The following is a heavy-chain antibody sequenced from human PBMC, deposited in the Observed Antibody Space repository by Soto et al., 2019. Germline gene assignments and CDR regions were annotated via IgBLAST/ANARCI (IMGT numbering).Heavy chain of an antibody. CDR2: IKQGGNEK. CDR3: VGALTYEVPYYYYGMDV. CDR1: GFSFSTYL. Sequence: PGGSLRLSCAASGFSFSTYLMSWVRQAPGKGLEWVANIKQGGNEKFYVDSVKGRFTISRDNDKKSLYLQMDSLRVEDTAVYYCVGALTYEVPYYYYGMDVWGQGTPVTVSS. J-gene: IGHJ6*02. D-gene: IGHD3-16*01. V-gene: IGHV3-7*01.